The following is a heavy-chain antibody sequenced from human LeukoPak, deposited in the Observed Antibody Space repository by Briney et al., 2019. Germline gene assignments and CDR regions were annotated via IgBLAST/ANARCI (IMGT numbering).Heavy chain of an antibody. J-gene: IGHJ5*02. D-gene: IGHD1-26*01. Sequence: SETLSLTCSVSGDSITTYYWTWIRQSPGKGLEWIGYVYYNVNTNYNPSLKSRVTISVDTSKNQSFLRLTSVTAADTAVYYCAREKGGKRFDLWGQGTLVMVSS. CDR2: VYYNVNT. CDR1: GDSITTYY. V-gene: IGHV4-59*01. CDR3: AREKGGKRFDL.